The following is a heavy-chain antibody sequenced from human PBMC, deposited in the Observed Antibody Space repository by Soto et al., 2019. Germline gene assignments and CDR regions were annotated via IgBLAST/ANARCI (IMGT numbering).Heavy chain of an antibody. CDR2: ISAYNGNT. J-gene: IGHJ6*02. V-gene: IGHV1-18*01. CDR3: ARVVYGTTYYCYGMDV. CDR1: GYTFTSYG. D-gene: IGHD1-1*01. Sequence: QVQLVQSGAEVKKPGASVKVSCKASGYTFTSYGISWVRQAPGQGLEWMGWISAYNGNTNYAQKLQGRVTMTTDTATSTAYMDLRSLRFDNTSVYYCARVVYGTTYYCYGMDVWGQGTTVTVSS.